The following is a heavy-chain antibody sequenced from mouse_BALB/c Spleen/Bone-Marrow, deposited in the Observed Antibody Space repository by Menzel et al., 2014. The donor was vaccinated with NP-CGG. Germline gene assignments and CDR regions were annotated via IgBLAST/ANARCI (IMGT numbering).Heavy chain of an antibody. CDR2: INSGGVNT. CDR3: XXXGXXDGRAAMDX. D-gene: IGHD3-3*01. Sequence: EXXXVESGGDLVKPGGSLKLSCAASGFTFSNYGMSWVRQTPDKRLEWVATINSGGVNTYYIDSVKGRFTISRDNAKNTLYLQMSSLKSEDTAXYHXXXXGXXDGRAAMDXWXQ. V-gene: IGHV5-6*02. J-gene: IGHJ4*01. CDR1: GFTFSNYG.